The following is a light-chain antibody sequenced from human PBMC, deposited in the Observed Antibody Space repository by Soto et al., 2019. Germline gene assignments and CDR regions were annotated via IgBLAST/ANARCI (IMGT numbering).Light chain of an antibody. CDR3: QQYNSYPWT. J-gene: IGKJ1*01. Sequence: DIQMTQSPSTLSASVGDRVTITCRASQSISSWLAWYQQKPGKAPKLLIYDASSLESGVPSRFSGSGSGTEFTLTISSLQPDDFATYYCQQYNSYPWTFGRGTKVELK. CDR1: QSISSW. V-gene: IGKV1-5*01. CDR2: DAS.